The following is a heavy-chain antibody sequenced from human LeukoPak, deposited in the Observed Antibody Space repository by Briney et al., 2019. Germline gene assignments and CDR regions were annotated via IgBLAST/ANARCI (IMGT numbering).Heavy chain of an antibody. CDR2: ISSGSSYI. V-gene: IGHV3-21*01. J-gene: IGHJ4*02. CDR1: GFTFSSYN. CDR3: ARHFDYGGPSSFDY. D-gene: IGHD4-23*01. Sequence: PGGSLRLSCAASGFTFSSYNMNWVRQAPGKGLEWVSSISSGSSYIYYADSVKGRITISRDNAKNSLYLQMNSLRAEDTAVYYCARHFDYGGPSSFDYWGQGTLVTVSS.